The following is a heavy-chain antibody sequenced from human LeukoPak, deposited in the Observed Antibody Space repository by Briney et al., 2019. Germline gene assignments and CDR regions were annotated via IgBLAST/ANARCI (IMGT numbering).Heavy chain of an antibody. CDR3: ARPTIAVAAQPDAFDI. CDR2: ISSSGSTI. J-gene: IGHJ3*02. V-gene: IGHV3-11*04. CDR1: GFTFSDYY. Sequence: PGGSLTLSCAASGFTFSDYYMSWIRQAPGKGLEWVSYISSSGSTIYYADSVKGRFTISRDNSKNTLYLQMNGLRAEDTAVYYCARPTIAVAAQPDAFDIWGQGTMVTVSS. D-gene: IGHD6-19*01.